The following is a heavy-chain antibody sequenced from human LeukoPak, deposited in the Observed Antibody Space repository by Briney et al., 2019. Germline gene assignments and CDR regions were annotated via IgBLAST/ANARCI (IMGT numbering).Heavy chain of an antibody. D-gene: IGHD5-12*01. V-gene: IGHV3-23*01. CDR3: AKSISGYDYFDY. CDR1: GFTFSSYA. Sequence: GGSLRLSCPASGFTFSSYAMSGVRPAPAKGLEWASAISGRGGSTYYADSVKGRFTISRDNSKNTLYLQMNSLRAEDTAVYYCAKSISGYDYFDYWGQGTLVTVSS. J-gene: IGHJ4*02. CDR2: ISGRGGST.